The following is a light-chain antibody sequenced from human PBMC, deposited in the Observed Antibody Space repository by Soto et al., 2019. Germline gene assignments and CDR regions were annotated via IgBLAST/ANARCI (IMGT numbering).Light chain of an antibody. CDR2: GAS. J-gene: IGKJ1*01. V-gene: IGKV3-15*01. Sequence: EIVMTQSPATLSVSPGERATLSCRASQSVSSNLAWYQQKPGQAPRLLIYGASTRSTGIPARFSGSGSGTAFTLTISSLQSEDFAVYSCQQYNNWPRTFGQGNKVEIK. CDR3: QQYNNWPRT. CDR1: QSVSSN.